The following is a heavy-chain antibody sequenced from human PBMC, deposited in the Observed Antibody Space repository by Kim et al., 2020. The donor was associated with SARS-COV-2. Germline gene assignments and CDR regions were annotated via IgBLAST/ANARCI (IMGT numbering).Heavy chain of an antibody. CDR3: ARGLGSGWYY. Sequence: GTNYAQKFQGGVTMTRDTSISTAYMELSRLRSDDTAVYYCARGLGSGWYYWGQGTLVTVSS. V-gene: IGHV1-2*02. D-gene: IGHD6-19*01. J-gene: IGHJ4*02. CDR2: GT.